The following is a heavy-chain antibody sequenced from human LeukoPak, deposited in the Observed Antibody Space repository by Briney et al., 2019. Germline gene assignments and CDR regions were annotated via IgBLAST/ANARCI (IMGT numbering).Heavy chain of an antibody. D-gene: IGHD3-3*01. Sequence: ASVKVSCKASGYTFTTHDINWVRQATGQGLEWMVWMDPKNGNTGYAQKFQGRVTMTRNTSISTAYVELHSLRSEDTAVYYCAKDREIFGVALDAFDIWGQGTMVTVSS. CDR1: GYTFTTHD. J-gene: IGHJ3*02. CDR2: MDPKNGNT. CDR3: AKDREIFGVALDAFDI. V-gene: IGHV1-8*01.